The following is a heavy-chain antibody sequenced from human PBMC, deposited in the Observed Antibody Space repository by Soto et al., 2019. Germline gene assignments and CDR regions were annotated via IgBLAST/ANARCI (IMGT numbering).Heavy chain of an antibody. V-gene: IGHV4-4*02. Sequence: QVQLQESGPGLVKPSGTLSLTCAVSGGSISSSNWWSWVRQPPGEGLEWIGEIYHSGSTNYNPSLKSRVTISVDKSKNQFSLKLSSVTAADTAVYYCVSRTVAGKGSFDYWGQGTLVTVSS. CDR1: GGSISSSNW. D-gene: IGHD6-19*01. J-gene: IGHJ4*02. CDR3: VSRTVAGKGSFDY. CDR2: IYHSGST.